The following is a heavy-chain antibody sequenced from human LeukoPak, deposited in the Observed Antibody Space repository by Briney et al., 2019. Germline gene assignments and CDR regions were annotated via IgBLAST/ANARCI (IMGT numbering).Heavy chain of an antibody. V-gene: IGHV3-7*01. CDR2: IRQDGSDK. Sequence: GGSLRLSCAASGFTFSNYWMSWVRQAPGKGLGWVANIRQDGSDKYYVDSVKGRFTISRDNDKNSLYLQMNGLRGEDTAVYYCARWPIYWGQGTLVTVSS. J-gene: IGHJ4*02. CDR1: GFTFSNYW. CDR3: ARWPIY.